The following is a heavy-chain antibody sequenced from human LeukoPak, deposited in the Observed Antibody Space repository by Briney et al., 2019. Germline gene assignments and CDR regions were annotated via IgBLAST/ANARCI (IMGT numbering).Heavy chain of an antibody. CDR2: ISYDGSNK. D-gene: IGHD3-10*01. J-gene: IGHJ3*02. CDR1: GFTFSSYG. CDR3: ATSVGELPYHDAFDI. Sequence: SGGSLRLSCAASGFTFSSYGMHWVRQAPGKGLEWVAVISYDGSNKYYADSVKGRFTISRDNSKNTLYLQMNSLRAEDTAVYYCATSVGELPYHDAFDIWGQGTMVTVSS. V-gene: IGHV3-30*03.